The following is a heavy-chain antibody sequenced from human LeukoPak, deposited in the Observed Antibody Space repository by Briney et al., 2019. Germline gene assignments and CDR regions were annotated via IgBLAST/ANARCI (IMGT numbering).Heavy chain of an antibody. D-gene: IGHD2-2*01. V-gene: IGHV3-21*01. CDR2: ISSSTSSV. CDR3: ARDTYADYWGMDV. J-gene: IGHJ6*02. Sequence: PGGSLRLSCAASGFNFNTYDMNWVRQAPGRGLQWVSYISSSTSSVYYEDSVKGRFTISRDNPKNSLYLQMNSLRDDDTAVYYCARDTYADYWGMDVWGPGTTVTVSS. CDR1: GFNFNTYD.